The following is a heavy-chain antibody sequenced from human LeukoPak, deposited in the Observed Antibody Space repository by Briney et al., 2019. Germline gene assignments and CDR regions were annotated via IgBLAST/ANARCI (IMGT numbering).Heavy chain of an antibody. V-gene: IGHV4-4*07. Sequence: PSGTLSLTCTVSGGSISSYYWSWIRQPAGKGLEWIGRIYTSGSTNYNPSLKSRVTMSVDTSKNQFSLKLSSVTAADTAVYYCARDPRGLNYDFWSGLDYYYGMDVWGQGTTVTVSS. CDR1: GGSISSYY. J-gene: IGHJ6*02. CDR3: ARDPRGLNYDFWSGLDYYYGMDV. CDR2: IYTSGST. D-gene: IGHD3-3*01.